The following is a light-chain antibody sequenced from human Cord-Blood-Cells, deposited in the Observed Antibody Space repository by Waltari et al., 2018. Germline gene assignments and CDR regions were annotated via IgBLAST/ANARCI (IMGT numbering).Light chain of an antibody. CDR1: QGISNY. V-gene: IGKV1-27*01. CDR2: AAS. J-gene: IGKJ1*01. CDR3: QKYNSAPET. Sequence: DIQMTQSPSSLSASVGDRVTITCRGSQGISNYLAWYQQKPGKVPKLRVYAASTLQSGVPSRFSGSGSGTDFTLTISSLQPEDVATYYCQKYNSAPETFGQGTKVEIK.